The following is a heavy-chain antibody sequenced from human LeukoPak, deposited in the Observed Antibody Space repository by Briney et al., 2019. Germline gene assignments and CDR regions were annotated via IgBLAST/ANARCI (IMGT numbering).Heavy chain of an antibody. CDR1: GFTFSSYA. Sequence: PGGSLRLSCAASGFTFSSYAMSWVRQAPGKGLEWVSAISGSGGSTYYADSVKGRFTISRDNSKNTLYLQMNSLRAEDTAVYYFAKVPVPYSSGWAHFDYWGQGTLVTVSS. CDR3: AKVPVPYSSGWAHFDY. CDR2: ISGSGGST. J-gene: IGHJ4*02. V-gene: IGHV3-23*01. D-gene: IGHD6-19*01.